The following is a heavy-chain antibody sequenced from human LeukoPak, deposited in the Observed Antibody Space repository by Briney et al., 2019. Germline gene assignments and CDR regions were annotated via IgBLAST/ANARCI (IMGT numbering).Heavy chain of an antibody. V-gene: IGHV1-2*02. D-gene: IGHD3-10*01. CDR3: ARDIGDYYGSGSYWLL. CDR2: VNPHSGGT. J-gene: IGHJ4*02. CDR1: GYCFIDYY. Sequence: ASAKVSCKASGYCFIDYYIHWVRQAPGQGLERMGWVNPHSGGTKFAQKFQGRVTMTRDTSINTAYMEVSSLRSDDTAVYYCARDIGDYYGSGSYWLLWGQGTLVTVAS.